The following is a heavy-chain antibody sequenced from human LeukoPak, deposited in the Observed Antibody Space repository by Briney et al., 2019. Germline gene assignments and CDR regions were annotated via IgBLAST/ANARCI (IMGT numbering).Heavy chain of an antibody. V-gene: IGHV3-48*03. CDR2: ISSSGRAI. CDR3: ARGGYDSRGYYFNAFDI. CDR1: GFTVSNYE. D-gene: IGHD3-22*01. J-gene: IGHJ3*02. Sequence: RGSLRLSCAASGFTVSNYEMNWARQAPGKGLEWVSYISSSGRAIYYADSVEGRFTISRDNAQNSLYVQMNSLRAEDTDVYYRARGGYDSRGYYFNAFDILGPGIMVTVSS.